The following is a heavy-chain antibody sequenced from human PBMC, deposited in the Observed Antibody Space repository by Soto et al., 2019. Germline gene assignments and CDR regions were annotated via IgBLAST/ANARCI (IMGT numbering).Heavy chain of an antibody. V-gene: IGHV1-69*13. CDR1: GGTFSSYA. CDR2: IIPIFGTA. J-gene: IGHJ6*02. D-gene: IGHD1-26*01. CDR3: AREGIMGATYYYCGMDV. Sequence: SVKVSCKASGGTFSSYAISWVRQAPGQGLEWMGGIIPIFGTANYAQKFQGRVTITADESTSTAYMELSSLRSEDTAVYYCAREGIMGATYYYCGMDVWGQGTTVTVSS.